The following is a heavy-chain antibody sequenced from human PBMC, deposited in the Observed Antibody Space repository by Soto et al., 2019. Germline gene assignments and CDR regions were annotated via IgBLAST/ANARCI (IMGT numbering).Heavy chain of an antibody. CDR1: GGTFNTYT. D-gene: IGHD2-2*01. J-gene: IGHJ3*02. V-gene: IGHV1-69*02. CDR3: SIGSWSAETFDI. CDR2: IIPMLTVT. Sequence: QVHLVQSGAEVKTPGSSVKVSCKAAGGTFNTYTLIWVRQAPGHGLEWMGRIIPMLTVTNSAQKFQGRVTLTADKSTGTAFMELPSLRSDDTAIYYCSIGSWSAETFDIWGQGTMVTVSS.